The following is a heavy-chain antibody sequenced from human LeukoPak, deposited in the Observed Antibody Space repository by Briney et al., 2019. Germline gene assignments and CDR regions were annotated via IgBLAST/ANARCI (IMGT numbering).Heavy chain of an antibody. CDR1: GLTFSSYA. D-gene: IGHD2/OR15-2a*01. CDR2: ISYDGSKK. V-gene: IGHV3-30-3*01. J-gene: IGHJ4*02. Sequence: GRSLRLSCAASGLTFSSYAMHWVRQAPGKGLEWVAVISYDGSKKYYADSVKGRFTISRDNSKNTVCLEMNSLRVEDTAVFYCARGRSTIVNSNFDYWGQGTLVTVSS. CDR3: ARGRSTIVNSNFDY.